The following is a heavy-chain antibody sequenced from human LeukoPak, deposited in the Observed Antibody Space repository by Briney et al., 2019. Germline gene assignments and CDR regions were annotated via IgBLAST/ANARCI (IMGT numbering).Heavy chain of an antibody. V-gene: IGHV1-18*01. CDR1: GYTFTSYG. D-gene: IGHD3-22*01. Sequence: ASVKVSCKASGYTFTSYGISWVRQAPGQGLEWMGWISAYNGNTNYAQKLQGRVTMTTDTSTSTAYMELRSLRSDDTAVYYCARVNWGYYYDYFDYWGQGTLVTVSS. CDR2: ISAYNGNT. J-gene: IGHJ4*02. CDR3: ARVNWGYYYDYFDY.